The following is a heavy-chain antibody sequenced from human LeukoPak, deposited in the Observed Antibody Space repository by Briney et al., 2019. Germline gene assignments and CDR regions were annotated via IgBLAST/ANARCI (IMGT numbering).Heavy chain of an antibody. Sequence: SETLSLTCTVSGGSISSHYWSWIRQPPGKGLEWIGYIYYSGSTNYNPSLKSRVTISVDTSKNQFSLKLSSVTAADTAVYYCAREGGDGYKTGGFDYWGQGTLVTVSS. CDR1: GGSISSHY. V-gene: IGHV4-59*11. CDR2: IYYSGST. D-gene: IGHD5-24*01. CDR3: AREGGDGYKTGGFDY. J-gene: IGHJ4*02.